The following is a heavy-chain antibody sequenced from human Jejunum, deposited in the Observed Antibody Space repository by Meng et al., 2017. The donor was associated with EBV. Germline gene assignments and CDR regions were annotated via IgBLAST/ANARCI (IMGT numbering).Heavy chain of an antibody. CDR3: ARASSERLLDY. V-gene: IGHV4-4*02. CDR1: TDFISSYGW. J-gene: IGHJ4*02. D-gene: IGHD1-14*01. CDR2: INQVGST. Sequence: QVQLQESGPGSGKPSGTLSLTCAVSTDFISSYGWWSWVRQPPGKGLEWLGEINQVGSTYYNPSLKSRVTISIDTSKRQFSLRLNSMTAADTAVYYCARASSERLLDYWGQGTLVTVSS.